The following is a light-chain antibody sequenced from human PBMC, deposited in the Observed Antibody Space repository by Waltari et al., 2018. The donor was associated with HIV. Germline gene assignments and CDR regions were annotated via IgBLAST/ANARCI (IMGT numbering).Light chain of an antibody. CDR2: RNN. J-gene: IGLJ1*01. CDR1: SSHIGSKS. CDR3: AAWDDSLSAFYV. V-gene: IGLV1-47*01. Sequence: QSVLTQPPSASGTPGQRVTISCSGSSSHIGSKSVYWYKPVPGTAPKLLCYRNNQRPARVPYRFSGSNSGTSASLAISGLRSEDEADYYCAAWDDSLSAFYVFGTGTKVTVL.